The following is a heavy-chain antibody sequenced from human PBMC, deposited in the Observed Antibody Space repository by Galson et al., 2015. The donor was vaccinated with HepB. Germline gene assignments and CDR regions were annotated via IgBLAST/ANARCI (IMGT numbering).Heavy chain of an antibody. CDR3: AKVPDHYDSGFYFAFDV. J-gene: IGHJ3*01. D-gene: IGHD3-10*01. V-gene: IGHV3-23*01. CDR1: GFTFSNYA. Sequence: SLRLSCAASGFTFSNYAMSWVRQAPGKGPEWVPATSGDGHSTFYADSVKGRFTIYRDNSKNTLYLQMIRLRAEDTALYYCAKVPDHYDSGFYFAFDVWGQGTMVTVSS. CDR2: TSGDGHST.